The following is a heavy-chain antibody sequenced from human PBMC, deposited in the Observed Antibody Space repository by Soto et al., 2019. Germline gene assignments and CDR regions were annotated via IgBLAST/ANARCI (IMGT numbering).Heavy chain of an antibody. CDR3: ASDRGRSLFDY. D-gene: IGHD6-19*01. J-gene: IGHJ4*02. Sequence: EVQLVESGGGLVQPGGSLRLSCAASGFTFSSYWMYWVRQAPGKGLVWVSRTNSDGSDTSYADSVKGRFTISRDNAKNTLYLQMNSLRAEATAVYYCASDRGRSLFDYWGQGTLVTVSS. V-gene: IGHV3-74*01. CDR1: GFTFSSYW. CDR2: TNSDGSDT.